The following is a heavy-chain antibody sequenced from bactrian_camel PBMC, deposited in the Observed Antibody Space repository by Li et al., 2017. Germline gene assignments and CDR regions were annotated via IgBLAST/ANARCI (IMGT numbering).Heavy chain of an antibody. CDR2: SNDLGQT. D-gene: IGHD5*01. CDR1: KDPNSRHS. CDR3: AADNDCPVVRGTIGTVGV. J-gene: IGHJ4*01. Sequence: HVQLVESGGGSVKPGASLRLSCAASKDPNSRHSMFNMAWFRQGPGKEREGVAVSNDLGQTKYADSVKGRFTISRDNTKNIVYLQMNSLQPEDTGMYYCAADNDCPVVRGTIGTVGVWG. V-gene: IGHV3S53*01.